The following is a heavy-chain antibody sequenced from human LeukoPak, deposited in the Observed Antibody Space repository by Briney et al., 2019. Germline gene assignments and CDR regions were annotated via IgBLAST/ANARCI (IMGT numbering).Heavy chain of an antibody. CDR1: GFTFSSYA. Sequence: GGSLRLSCAASGFTFSSYAMSWVRQAPGKGLEWVSAISGSGGSTYYADSVKGRFTISRDNSKNTLYLQMNSLRAEDTAVYYCARLYSFYSGSYLFDYWGQGTLVTVSS. CDR2: ISGSGGST. J-gene: IGHJ4*02. CDR3: ARLYSFYSGSYLFDY. V-gene: IGHV3-23*01. D-gene: IGHD1-26*01.